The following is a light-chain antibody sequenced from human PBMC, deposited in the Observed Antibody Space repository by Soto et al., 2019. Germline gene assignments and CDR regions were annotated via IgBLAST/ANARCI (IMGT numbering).Light chain of an antibody. CDR1: QSISSY. V-gene: IGKV3-11*01. CDR2: GAS. Sequence: EVVLTQSPATVSLSPGDRATLSCRASQSISSYVNWFQQKPGQPPSLLIYGASNRVTGIPDRISGSGSGTDFTLTISSLEPEDAAVYYCQQNYNLEATFGQGTKVEIK. J-gene: IGKJ1*01. CDR3: QQNYNLEAT.